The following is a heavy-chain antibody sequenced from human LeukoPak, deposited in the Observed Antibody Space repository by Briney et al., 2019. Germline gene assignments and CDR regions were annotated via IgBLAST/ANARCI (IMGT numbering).Heavy chain of an antibody. CDR2: ISSDGYRT. V-gene: IGHV3-30*18. D-gene: IGHD3-10*01. CDR1: GFPFSTYD. Sequence: GGSLRLSCAASGFPFSTYDMHWVRQAPDKELQWVAVISSDGYRTDYPDSVRGRFTISRDNFKNTVDLQMISVTAEDTAMYFCAKGLGTGSVLARPLHYWGQGTLVTVSS. CDR3: AKGLGTGSVLARPLHY. J-gene: IGHJ4*02.